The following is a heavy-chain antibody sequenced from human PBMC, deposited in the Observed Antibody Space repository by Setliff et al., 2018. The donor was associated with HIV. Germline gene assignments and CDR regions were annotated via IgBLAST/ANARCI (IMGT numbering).Heavy chain of an antibody. J-gene: IGHJ4*02. D-gene: IGHD5-12*01. CDR3: ARSEVQWLRPEGALCDY. V-gene: IGHV1-18*01. CDR2: MSTYNGNT. Sequence: ASVKVSCKASGYTFTSYDISWVRQAPGQGPEWMGWMSTYNGNTNYAQKVQGRVTMTTDTSTSTAYMELRSLRSDDTAVYYCARSEVQWLRPEGALCDYWGQGTLVTVSS. CDR1: GYTFTSYD.